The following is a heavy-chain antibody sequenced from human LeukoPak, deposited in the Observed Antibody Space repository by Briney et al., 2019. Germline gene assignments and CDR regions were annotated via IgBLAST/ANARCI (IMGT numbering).Heavy chain of an antibody. J-gene: IGHJ5*02. CDR3: ATSSYSSSSS. D-gene: IGHD6-6*01. V-gene: IGHV3-7*01. Sequence: GGSLRLSCTASGLTFTNYWMIWVRQAPGKGLEWVANINHDASEKYYVGSVEGRFTISRDNAKNSLFLQMNSLRAEDTGVYYYATSSYSSSSSWGQGTLVTVSS. CDR1: GLTFTNYW. CDR2: INHDASEK.